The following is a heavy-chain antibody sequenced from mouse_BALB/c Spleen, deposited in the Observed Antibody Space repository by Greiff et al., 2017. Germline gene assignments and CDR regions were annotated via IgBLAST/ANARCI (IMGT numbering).Heavy chain of an antibody. CDR2: IDPETGGT. D-gene: IGHD1-1*01. J-gene: IGHJ4*01. CDR3: TRERYGSPYYYAMDY. Sequence: VQLQQSGAELVRPGASVTLSCKASGYTFTDYEMHWVKQTPVHGLEWIGAIDPETGGTAYNQKFKGKATLTADTSSSTAYMQLSSLTSEDSAVYYCTRERYGSPYYYAMDYWGQGTSVTVSS. V-gene: IGHV1-15*01. CDR1: GYTFTDYE.